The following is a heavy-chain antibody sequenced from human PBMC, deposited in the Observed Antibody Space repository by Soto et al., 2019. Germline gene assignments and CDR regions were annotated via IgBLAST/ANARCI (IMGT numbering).Heavy chain of an antibody. CDR3: ARGQSRGVIILPRGHYYGMDV. CDR1: GGYFSGYY. J-gene: IGHJ6*02. D-gene: IGHD3-10*01. V-gene: IGHV4-34*01. CDR2: INHSGST. Sequence: PSETLSLTCAVYGGYFSGYYWSWIRQPPGKGMEWNGEINHSGSTNYNPSLKSRVTISVDTSKNQFSLKLSSVTAADTAVYYCARGQSRGVIILPRGHYYGMDVWGQGTTVTVSS.